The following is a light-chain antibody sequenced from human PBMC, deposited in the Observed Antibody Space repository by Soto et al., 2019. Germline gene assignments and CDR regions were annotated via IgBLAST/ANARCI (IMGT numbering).Light chain of an antibody. CDR3: QSYDSSLSARV. Sequence: QSVLTQPASVSGSPGQSITVSCTGTSSDIGAYDYVSWYQQHPGKAPKVIISEVSKRPSGVSHRFSGSKSGTSASLAITGLQAEDEADYYCQSYDSSLSARVFGGGTKVTVL. J-gene: IGLJ3*02. V-gene: IGLV2-14*01. CDR2: EVS. CDR1: SSDIGAYDY.